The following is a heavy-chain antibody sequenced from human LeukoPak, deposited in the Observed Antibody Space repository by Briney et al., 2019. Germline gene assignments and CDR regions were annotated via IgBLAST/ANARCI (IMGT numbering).Heavy chain of an antibody. CDR1: GYSISSGYY. J-gene: IGHJ5*02. CDR3: ARSYASSWYWNWFDP. D-gene: IGHD6-13*01. Sequence: SETLSLTCTVSGYSISSGYYWGWIRQPPGKGLEWIGSIYHSGSTFYNPSLKSRVTISVDTSKNQFSLRLSSVTAADTAVYYCARSYASSWYWNWFDPWGQGTLVTVSS. V-gene: IGHV4-38-2*02. CDR2: IYHSGST.